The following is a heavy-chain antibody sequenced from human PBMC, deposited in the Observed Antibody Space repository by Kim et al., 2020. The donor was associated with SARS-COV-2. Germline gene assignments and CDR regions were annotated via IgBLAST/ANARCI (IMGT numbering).Heavy chain of an antibody. Sequence: ASVKVSCKASGYTFTSYGISWVRQAPGQGLEWMGWISAYNGNTNYAQKLQGRVTMTTDTSTSTAYMELRSLRSDDTAVYYCARDGGDYYDSSGYTGLIDYWGQGTLVTVSS. CDR3: ARDGGDYYDSSGYTGLIDY. CDR1: GYTFTSYG. D-gene: IGHD3-22*01. V-gene: IGHV1-18*01. J-gene: IGHJ4*02. CDR2: ISAYNGNT.